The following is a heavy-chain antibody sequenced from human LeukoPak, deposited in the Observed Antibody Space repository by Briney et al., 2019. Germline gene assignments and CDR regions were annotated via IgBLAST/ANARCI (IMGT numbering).Heavy chain of an antibody. J-gene: IGHJ2*01. CDR3: ARDYDYVWGSYRHWYFDP. CDR1: GFTLSSYG. Sequence: GGSLRLSCAASGFTLSSYGIHWVRQAPGKGLEWVAVIWYDGTNRYYVDSVRGRFTISRDNSKNTLYLQMNSLRAEDTAVYYCARDYDYVWGSYRHWYFDPWGRGTLVTVSS. CDR2: IWYDGTNR. V-gene: IGHV3-33*01. D-gene: IGHD3-16*02.